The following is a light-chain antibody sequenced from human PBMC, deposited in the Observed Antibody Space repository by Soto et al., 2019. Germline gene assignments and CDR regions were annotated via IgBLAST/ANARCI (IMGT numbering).Light chain of an antibody. CDR2: GAS. J-gene: IGKJ1*01. CDR3: QQYFEWPPMT. CDR1: ETVATN. V-gene: IGKV3-15*01. Sequence: PGERATRSCGASETVATNLAWYQQKPGQAPRLLISGASTRAAGISDRFRGSGSGTEFTLTISSLRSEDSAIYYCQQYFEWPPMTFGQGTKVDI.